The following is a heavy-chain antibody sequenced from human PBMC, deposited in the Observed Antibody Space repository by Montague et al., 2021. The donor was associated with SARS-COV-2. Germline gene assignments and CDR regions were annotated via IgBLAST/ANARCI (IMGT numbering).Heavy chain of an antibody. CDR3: ARGHLSVSMIVVVFTSASYYFDY. D-gene: IGHD3-22*01. CDR1: GGSFGDDH. CDR2: IKQSGST. J-gene: IGHJ4*02. Sequence: SESLSLTCGVYGGSFGDDHWSWIRQPPGKGLEWIGDIKQSGSTNYNPSLKSRVTISVDTSRNQFSPKLTSVTAADTAVYFCARGHLSVSMIVVVFTSASYYFDYWGQGALVTVPS. V-gene: IGHV4-34*01.